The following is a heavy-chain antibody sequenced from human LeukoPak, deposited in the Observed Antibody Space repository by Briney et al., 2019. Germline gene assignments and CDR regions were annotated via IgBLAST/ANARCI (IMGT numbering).Heavy chain of an antibody. Sequence: GGSLRLSCAASGFNFANYAVSWVRQAPGKGLEGVSSINGDGYSTSYADSVKGRFTISRDNSRNTLNLQMHGLRAEDTAVYYCARGWSTISYYFQYWGQGTLVTVSS. CDR1: GFNFANYA. V-gene: IGHV3-23*01. CDR2: INGDGYST. D-gene: IGHD2-2*01. CDR3: ARGWSTISYYFQY. J-gene: IGHJ4*02.